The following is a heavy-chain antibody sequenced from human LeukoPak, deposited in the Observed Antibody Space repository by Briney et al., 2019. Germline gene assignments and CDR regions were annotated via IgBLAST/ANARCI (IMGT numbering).Heavy chain of an antibody. V-gene: IGHV3-7*02. CDR1: GFTISNYW. CDR3: AAGSSVDY. Sequence: SGGSLRLSCAASGFTISNYWMNWVRQAPGKGLEWVANIKQDGSEKYYVDSVKGRFTISRDNAKNSLYLQMNSLRAEDTAVYYCAAGSSVDYWGQGTLVTVSS. J-gene: IGHJ4*02. CDR2: IKQDGSEK. D-gene: IGHD3-10*01.